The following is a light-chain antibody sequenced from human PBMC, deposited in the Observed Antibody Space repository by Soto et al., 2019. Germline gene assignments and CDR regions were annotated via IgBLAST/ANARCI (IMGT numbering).Light chain of an antibody. CDR1: QSVSNN. CDR3: QQYYNWPPTWT. CDR2: DSS. J-gene: IGKJ1*01. Sequence: EIVLTQSPGTLSLSPGERATLSCRASQSVSNNYLAWYQQKPGQAPRLLIYDSSSRATGVPARFSGSGSGTEFSLAISSLQSEDFAVYYCQQYYNWPPTWTFGQGTKVDIK. V-gene: IGKV3-15*01.